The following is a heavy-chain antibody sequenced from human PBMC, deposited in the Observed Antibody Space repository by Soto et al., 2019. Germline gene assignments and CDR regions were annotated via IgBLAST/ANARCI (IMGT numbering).Heavy chain of an antibody. CDR2: INWNSGSI. J-gene: IGHJ5*02. CDR3: AKGRGALAVVSNWFDP. CDR1: GFTFEDYA. Sequence: EVQLVESGGGLVQPGRSLRLSCAAFGFTFEDYAMHWIRQTPGKGLEWVAGINWNSGSIGYADSVKGRFTISRDNANNSLYLQMDSLRTEDTALYFCAKGRGALAVVSNWFDPWGQGTLVTASS. V-gene: IGHV3-9*01. D-gene: IGHD3-22*01.